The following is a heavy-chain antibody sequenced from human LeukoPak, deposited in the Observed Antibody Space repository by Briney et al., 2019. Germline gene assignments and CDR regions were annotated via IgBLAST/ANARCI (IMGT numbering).Heavy chain of an antibody. Sequence: GASVKVSCKASGYTFTSYYMHWVRQAPGQGLEWMGIINPSGGSTSYAQKFQGRVTMTRDTSTSTVYMELRSLRSDDTAVYYCARGPSTKYQLLSDYWGQGTLSPSPQ. V-gene: IGHV1-46*01. D-gene: IGHD2-2*01. CDR3: ARGPSTKYQLLSDY. CDR1: GYTFTSYY. J-gene: IGHJ4*02. CDR2: INPSGGST.